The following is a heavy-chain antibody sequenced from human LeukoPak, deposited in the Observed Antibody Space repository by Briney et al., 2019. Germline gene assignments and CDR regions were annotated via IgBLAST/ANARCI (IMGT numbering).Heavy chain of an antibody. CDR1: GASISSNNYY. CDR3: ARRRGNVGYCTNASCRGLYYSYMDV. Sequence: SETLSLTCTVSGASISSNNYYWGWVRQPPGKGLEWIGSIYYSGNTYSNPSLKSRATILVDTTNRQFSLKLSSVTAADSAVYYCARRRGNVGYCTNASCRGLYYSYMDVWGKGTTVTVSS. CDR2: IYYSGNT. D-gene: IGHD2-8*01. V-gene: IGHV4-39*07. J-gene: IGHJ6*03.